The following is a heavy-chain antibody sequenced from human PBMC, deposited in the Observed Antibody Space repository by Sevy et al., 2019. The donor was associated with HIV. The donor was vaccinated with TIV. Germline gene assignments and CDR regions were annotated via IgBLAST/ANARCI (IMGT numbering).Heavy chain of an antibody. CDR2: ISYDGSSK. CDR1: GFIFSSYG. CDR3: LKGGVTWELLDY. Sequence: GGSLRLSCAASGFIFSSYGMHWVRQAPGKGLEWVTIISYDGSSKYYADSVKGRFTISRDNSENILYLQMNSLRTDDTAVYYWLKGGVTWELLDYWGQGTLVTVSS. D-gene: IGHD1-26*01. V-gene: IGHV3-30*18. J-gene: IGHJ4*02.